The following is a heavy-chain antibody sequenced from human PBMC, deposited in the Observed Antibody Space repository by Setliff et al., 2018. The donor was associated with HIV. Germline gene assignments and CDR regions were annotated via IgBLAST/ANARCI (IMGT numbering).Heavy chain of an antibody. J-gene: IGHJ6*03. CDR1: GGSLNDYY. CDR3: ARDWNHYFYYMDV. D-gene: IGHD1-1*01. Sequence: KTSETLSLTCAVYGGSLNDYYWSWIRLPPGKGLEWIEEINHSGSTNYNPSLKSRVTISVDTSKNQFSLKLTSVTAADTAVYYCARDWNHYFYYMDVWGKGTTVTVSS. V-gene: IGHV4-34*01. CDR2: INHSGST.